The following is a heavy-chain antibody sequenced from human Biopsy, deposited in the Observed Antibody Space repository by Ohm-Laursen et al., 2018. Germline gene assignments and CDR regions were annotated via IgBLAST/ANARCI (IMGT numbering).Heavy chain of an antibody. CDR2: IFYSGTT. CDR3: ARIYFYGLGSSDYFFDS. Sequence: PSETLSLTCSVSGDSIATFNYYWGWVRQPPGKGPEWLATIFYSGTTYFSRTLESRLPISQDTSSNQFSLWLKYVTAADTGVYYCARIYFYGLGSSDYFFDSWGQGTLVTVSS. D-gene: IGHD3-10*01. J-gene: IGHJ4*02. CDR1: GDSIATFNYY. V-gene: IGHV4-39*01.